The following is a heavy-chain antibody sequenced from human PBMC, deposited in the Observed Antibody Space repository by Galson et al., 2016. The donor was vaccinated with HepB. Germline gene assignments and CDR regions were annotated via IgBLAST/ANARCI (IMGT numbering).Heavy chain of an antibody. CDR3: TREANDAFDI. CDR2: ISYDGSNT. Sequence: SLRLSCAASGFTFSSYAMHWVRQAPGKGLEWVAVISYDGSNTYYPDSVKGRFTISRDNTKGTVYLHMNSLRDEDTAVYYCTREANDAFDIWGQGTMVTVSS. V-gene: IGHV3-30-3*01. J-gene: IGHJ3*02. CDR1: GFTFSSYA.